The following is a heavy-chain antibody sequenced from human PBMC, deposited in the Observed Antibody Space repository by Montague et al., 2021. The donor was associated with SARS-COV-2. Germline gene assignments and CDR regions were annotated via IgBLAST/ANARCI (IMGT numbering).Heavy chain of an antibody. CDR1: GFTFSSYA. CDR2: ISGSGGST. Sequence: SLRLSCAASGFTFSSYAMSWVRQAPGKGLEWVSAISGSGGSTYYADSVKGRFTISRDKSKNTLYLQMNSLRAEDTAVYYCAKEGDYDILTGYYPNRRYCDYWGQGTLVTVSS. CDR3: AKEGDYDILTGYYPNRRYCDY. J-gene: IGHJ4*02. D-gene: IGHD3-9*01. V-gene: IGHV3-23*01.